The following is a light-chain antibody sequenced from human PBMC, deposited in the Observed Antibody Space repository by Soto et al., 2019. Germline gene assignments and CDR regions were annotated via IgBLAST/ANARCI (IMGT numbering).Light chain of an antibody. CDR2: GAS. Sequence: EIVLTQSPGTLSLSPGERATLSCRASQSVSSSNLAWYQQKPGQAPRLLIYGASTRATGIPDRFSGSGSGTDFTLTIRRLEPEDFAVYYCQQYGSSPYTFGQGTKLEIK. V-gene: IGKV3-20*01. CDR3: QQYGSSPYT. CDR1: QSVSSSN. J-gene: IGKJ2*01.